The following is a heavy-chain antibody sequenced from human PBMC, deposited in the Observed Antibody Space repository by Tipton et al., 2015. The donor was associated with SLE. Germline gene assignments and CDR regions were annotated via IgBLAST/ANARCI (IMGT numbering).Heavy chain of an antibody. J-gene: IGHJ4*02. D-gene: IGHD6-6*01. CDR1: GFTVSSNY. V-gene: IGHV3-66*02. CDR3: AKGRSYSSSSSFDF. CDR2: IYSGDNT. Sequence: SLRLSCAVSGFTVSSNYITWVRQAPGKGLEWVSVIYSGDNTYYADSVKGRFTISRDNSKNTLYLQMNSLRAEDTAVYYCAKGRSYSSSSSFDFWGQGTLVTVSS.